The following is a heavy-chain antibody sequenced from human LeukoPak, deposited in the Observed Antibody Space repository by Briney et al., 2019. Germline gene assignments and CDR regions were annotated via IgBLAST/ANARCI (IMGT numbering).Heavy chain of an antibody. CDR3: ARVRDYDSRGYYGWFVP. V-gene: IGHV4-38-2*02. D-gene: IGHD3-22*01. J-gene: IGHJ5*02. CDR2: TYPSRST. Sequence: PSETLSLTCTVSGYSISSGYFWGWLRPPPGKRVEWIGSTYPSRSTYYNPSLKSRVTISVDTSKNRFSLSLRSVTAADTAVYYWARVRDYDSRGYYGWFVPWGQGTLVTVSS. CDR1: GYSISSGYF.